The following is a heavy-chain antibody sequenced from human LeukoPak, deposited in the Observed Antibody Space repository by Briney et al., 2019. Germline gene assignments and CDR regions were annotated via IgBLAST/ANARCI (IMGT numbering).Heavy chain of an antibody. D-gene: IGHD3-9*01. CDR3: ARDGGPLYHTGTGYYRAFDI. CDR1: GGSISSYY. Sequence: TSSETLSLTCTVSGGSISSYYWSWIRQPPGKGLEYIGDVFYTGSTKYNPSLKSRVSISVDTSKKQFSLNLRSVTAADTAVYYCARDGGPLYHTGTGYYRAFDIWGPGTMVVVSP. V-gene: IGHV4-59*01. CDR2: VFYTGST. J-gene: IGHJ3*02.